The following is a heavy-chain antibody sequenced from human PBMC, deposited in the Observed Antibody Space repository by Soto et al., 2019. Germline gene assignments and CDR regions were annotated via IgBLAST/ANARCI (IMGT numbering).Heavy chain of an antibody. D-gene: IGHD6-19*01. CDR2: IHHSGST. V-gene: IGHV4-4*02. J-gene: IGHJ4*02. Sequence: QMQLQESGPGLVKASETLSLTCAVSGASISSEQYWTWVRQPPGKGLEWIGDIHHSGSTNNNPSLRSRLIMSVDTSKNPFSLNLNSVTAADTAVYYCARSFGWYAIDQWGQGTLVTVSS. CDR3: ARSFGWYAIDQ. CDR1: GASISSEQY.